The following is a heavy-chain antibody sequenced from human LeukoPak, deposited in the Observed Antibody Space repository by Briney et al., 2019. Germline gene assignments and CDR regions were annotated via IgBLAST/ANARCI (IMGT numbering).Heavy chain of an antibody. Sequence: ASVKVSCKASGYTFTSYGISWVRQAPGQGLEWMGWISAYNGNTNYAQKLRDRVTMTTDTSTSTAYMELRSLRSDDTAVYYCASTSVGSSDAFDIWGQGTMVTVSS. CDR3: ASTSVGSSDAFDI. CDR1: GYTFTSYG. CDR2: ISAYNGNT. V-gene: IGHV1-18*01. D-gene: IGHD6-6*01. J-gene: IGHJ3*02.